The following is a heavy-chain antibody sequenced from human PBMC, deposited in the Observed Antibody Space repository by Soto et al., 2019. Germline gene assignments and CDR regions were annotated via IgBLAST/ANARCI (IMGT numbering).Heavy chain of an antibody. CDR2: INVPFGTA. CDR1: GASFRTYA. Sequence: QVQLVQSGAEVKRPGSSVKVSCQASGASFRTYAVTWVRQAPGQGLEWMGGINVPFGTANYAQQFQGRVTITPDDSTSTAYLDVGSRRSKDAAVYYCAADLITGAARVDYFGFWGQGTTVTVSS. V-gene: IGHV1-69*01. J-gene: IGHJ4*02. CDR3: AADLITGAARVDYFGF. D-gene: IGHD3-10*01.